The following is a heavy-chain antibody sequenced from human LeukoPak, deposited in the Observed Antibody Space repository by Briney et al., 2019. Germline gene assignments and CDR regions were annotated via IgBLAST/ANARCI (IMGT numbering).Heavy chain of an antibody. D-gene: IGHD1-1*01. CDR1: GFTFREFA. V-gene: IGHV3-49*03. CDR3: SREWGNGNDLRPDS. J-gene: IGHJ4*02. Sequence: GGSLRLSCTSSGFTFREFAVSWFRQAPGKGLEWIGFIRSSIYGGTPKAAASVKGRFIFSRDDSKGVAYLRMNSLKTDDTAVYYCSREWGNGNDLRPDSWGQGTLVTVSS. CDR2: IRSSIYGGTP.